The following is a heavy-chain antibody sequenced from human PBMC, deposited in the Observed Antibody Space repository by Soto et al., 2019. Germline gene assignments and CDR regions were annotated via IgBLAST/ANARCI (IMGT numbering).Heavy chain of an antibody. CDR1: GFTVNSKY. CDR3: AKVALGGYYDSSGYRGAFDI. J-gene: IGHJ3*02. D-gene: IGHD3-22*01. CDR2: IYSSGST. V-gene: IGHV3-53*01. Sequence: GGSLRLSCAASGFTVNSKYMSWVRQAPGKGLEWVSVIYSSGSTYYADSVKDRFTISRDNSKNTLYLQMNSLRAEDTAVYYCAKVALGGYYDSSGYRGAFDIWGQWTMVTVSS.